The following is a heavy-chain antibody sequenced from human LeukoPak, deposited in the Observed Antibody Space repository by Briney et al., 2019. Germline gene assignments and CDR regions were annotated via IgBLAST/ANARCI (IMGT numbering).Heavy chain of an antibody. CDR2: IYHSGST. D-gene: IGHD3-22*01. CDR1: GGSISSSNW. Sequence: TXAVSGGSISSSNWWSWVRQPPGKGLEWIGEIYHSGSTNYNPSLKSRVTISVDKAKNQFSRKLSSVTAADTAVYYXXXXGLXDXYXXSGXTGGRAFDIWGQGTMVTVSS. J-gene: IGHJ3*02. CDR3: XXXGLXDXYXXSGXTGGRAFDI. V-gene: IGHV4-4*02.